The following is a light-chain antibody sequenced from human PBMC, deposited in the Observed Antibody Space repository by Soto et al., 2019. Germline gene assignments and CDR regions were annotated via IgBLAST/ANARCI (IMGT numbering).Light chain of an antibody. CDR1: HSVFYSANNRKY. J-gene: IGKJ4*01. CDR3: QQYYSDPLT. Sequence: IVLTQSPESLAVSLGDGATINCKSIHSVFYSANNRKYLDWYQKRIGKPPKLLFYWASTRESGVPERLSGSGYGTDLTITISSMKEEDVEVYLCQQYYSDPLTFGGGTKVDI. V-gene: IGKV4-1*01. CDR2: WAS.